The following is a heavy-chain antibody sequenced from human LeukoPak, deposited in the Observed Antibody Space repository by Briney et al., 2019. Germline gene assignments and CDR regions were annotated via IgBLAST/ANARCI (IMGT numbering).Heavy chain of an antibody. CDR2: IYYSGST. CDR3: AGGPTPPVYGDYEYWFDP. V-gene: IGHV4-59*01. D-gene: IGHD4-17*01. CDR1: GGSISSYY. Sequence: SETLSLTCTVSGGSISSYYWSWLRQPPGEGLEWIGYIYYSGSTNYNPSLKSRVTISVDTSKNHFSLKLSSVTAADTAVYYCAGGPTPPVYGDYEYWFDPWGQGTLVTVSS. J-gene: IGHJ5*02.